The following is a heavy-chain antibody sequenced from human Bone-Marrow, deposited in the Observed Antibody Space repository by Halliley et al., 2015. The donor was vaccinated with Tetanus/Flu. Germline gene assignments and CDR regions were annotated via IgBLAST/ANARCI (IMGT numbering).Heavy chain of an antibody. CDR3: ARTAATSRDAFDL. V-gene: IGHV1-46*01. CDR2: INPSGGST. Sequence: LGWMGIINPSGGSTNYAQKFQGRVTMTRDTSTSTVYMELSSLRSEDTAVYYCARTAATSRDAFDLWGQGTMVSVSS. D-gene: IGHD2-21*02. J-gene: IGHJ3*01.